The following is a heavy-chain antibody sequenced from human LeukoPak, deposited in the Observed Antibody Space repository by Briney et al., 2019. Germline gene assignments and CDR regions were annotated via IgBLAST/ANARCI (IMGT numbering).Heavy chain of an antibody. CDR2: IWYDGSNK. V-gene: IGHV3-33*01. J-gene: IGHJ4*02. Sequence: PGRSLRLSCAASGFTFSNYGMHWVRQAPGKGLEWAAVIWYDGSNKYYADSVKGRFTISRDNSKNTLYLQMNSLRAEDTAVYYCACDSSGTLAGYWGQGTLVTVSS. CDR3: ACDSSGTLAGY. D-gene: IGHD3-22*01. CDR1: GFTFSNYG.